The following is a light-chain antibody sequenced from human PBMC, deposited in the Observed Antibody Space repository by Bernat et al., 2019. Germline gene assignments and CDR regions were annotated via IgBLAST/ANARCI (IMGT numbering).Light chain of an antibody. J-gene: IGKJ1*01. CDR2: SAS. V-gene: IGKV1-16*02. CDR1: QDISIS. Sequence: DIQMTQSPTFLSASVGDKVTITCRASQDISISLAWFQQKPGRAPKSLIYSASILQSEFPSKFSGSGYGTDFSLTISSLHPGDSATYYCQQYHVYPPTFGQGTKVESK. CDR3: QQYHVYPPT.